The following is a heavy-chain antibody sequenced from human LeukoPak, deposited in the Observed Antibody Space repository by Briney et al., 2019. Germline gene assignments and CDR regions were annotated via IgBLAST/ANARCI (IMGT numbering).Heavy chain of an antibody. CDR3: AKAGGYYPLRYFDY. CDR2: ISGSGGST. CDR1: GFTFSSYA. J-gene: IGHJ4*02. Sequence: GGSLRLSCAASGFTFSSYAMSWVRQAPGKGLEWVSAISGSGGSTYYADSVKGRFTIPRDNSKNTLYLQMNSLRAEDTAVYYCAKAGGYYPLRYFDYWGQGTLVTVSS. D-gene: IGHD3-3*01. V-gene: IGHV3-23*01.